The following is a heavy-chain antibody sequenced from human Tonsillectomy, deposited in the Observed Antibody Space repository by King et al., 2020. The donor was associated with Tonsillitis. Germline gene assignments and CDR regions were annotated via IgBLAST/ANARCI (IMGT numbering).Heavy chain of an antibody. CDR2: IHASGTT. J-gene: IGHJ4*02. D-gene: IGHD2-15*01. V-gene: IGHV4-4*07. CDR3: ARGQLGSGAVCFRHSPPFAS. CDR1: AGSISSYY. Sequence: VQLQESGPGLVKPSETLSLTCSVSAGSISSYYWNWLRQPAGKGLEWIGRIHASGTTNYKASLRSRVTLSVDTSENQFSLQLRSVTAADTAVYYCARGQLGSGAVCFRHSPPFASWGLGALVIVSS.